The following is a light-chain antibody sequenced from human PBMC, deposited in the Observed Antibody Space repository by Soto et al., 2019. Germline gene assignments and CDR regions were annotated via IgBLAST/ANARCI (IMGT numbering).Light chain of an antibody. V-gene: IGKV1-39*01. CDR2: ATS. Sequence: DIQMTQSPSSLSSSVVDRVTIPCRASQSIRNYLNWYQQQPGRAPKLLIYATSDLQSGVPSRFSGSGSGTDFALTISSLQPEHFATYYCQQTYTTPQTCGQGTKVDIK. CDR1: QSIRNY. CDR3: QQTYTTPQT. J-gene: IGKJ1*01.